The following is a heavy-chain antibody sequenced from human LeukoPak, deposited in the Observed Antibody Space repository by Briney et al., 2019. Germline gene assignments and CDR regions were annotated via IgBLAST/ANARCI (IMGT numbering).Heavy chain of an antibody. D-gene: IGHD3-22*01. CDR1: GFTFSSYG. CDR3: ARDRDYYDSSGYHGY. J-gene: IGHJ4*02. CDR2: IWYDGSNK. V-gene: IGHV3-33*01. Sequence: GGSLRLSCAASGFTFSSYGMHWVRQAPGKGLEWVAVIWYDGSNKYYADSVKGRFTISRDNSKNTLYLQMNSLRAEDTAVYYCARDRDYYDSSGYHGYWGQGTLVTVSS.